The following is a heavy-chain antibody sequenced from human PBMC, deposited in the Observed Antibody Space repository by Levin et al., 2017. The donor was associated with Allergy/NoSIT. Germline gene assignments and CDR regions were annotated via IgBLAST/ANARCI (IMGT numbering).Heavy chain of an antibody. D-gene: IGHD2-15*01. Sequence: GGSLRLSCAASGFTFSSYSMNWVRQAPGKGLEWVSYISSSSSTIYYADSVKGRFTISRDNAKNSLYLQMNSLRDEDTAVYYCARDPLLDCSGGSCEVYYYYYYYMDGWGKGTTVTV. J-gene: IGHJ6*03. V-gene: IGHV3-48*02. CDR3: ARDPLLDCSGGSCEVYYYYYYYMDG. CDR2: ISSSSSTI. CDR1: GFTFSSYS.